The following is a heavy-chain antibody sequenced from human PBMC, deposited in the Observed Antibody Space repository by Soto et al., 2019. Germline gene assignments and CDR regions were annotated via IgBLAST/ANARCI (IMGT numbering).Heavy chain of an antibody. CDR2: ISAYNGNT. CDR1: GYTFTNFG. D-gene: IGHD3-16*01. J-gene: IGHJ4*02. V-gene: IGHV1-18*01. CDR3: ARGGAPIDF. Sequence: QVQLVQSGAEVKKPGASVKVSCKASGYTFTNFGISWVRQAPGQGLEWMGWISAYNGNTNHAQNFQGRVTKTTDTTTSTAYQEVKSLRSDGTALDYRARGGAPIDFWGQGTLVTVSS.